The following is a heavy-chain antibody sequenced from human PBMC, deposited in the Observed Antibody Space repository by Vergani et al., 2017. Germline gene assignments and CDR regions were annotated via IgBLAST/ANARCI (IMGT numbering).Heavy chain of an antibody. V-gene: IGHV1-69*13. J-gene: IGHJ1*01. CDR2: IIPIFGTA. CDR1: GGTFSSYA. D-gene: IGHD6-13*01. Sequence: QVQLVQSGAEVKKPGSSVKVSCKASGGTFSSYAISWVRQAPGQGLEWMGRIIPIFGTANYAQKFQGRVTITADESTSTAYMELSSLRSEDTAVYYCASHPVAAPGMYQAAEDEYFQHWGQGTLVTVSS. CDR3: ASHPVAAPGMYQAAEDEYFQH.